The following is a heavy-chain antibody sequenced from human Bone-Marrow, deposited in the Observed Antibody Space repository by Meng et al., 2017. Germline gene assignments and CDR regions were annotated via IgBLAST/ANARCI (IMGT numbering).Heavy chain of an antibody. D-gene: IGHD1-26*01. CDR1: GYNFPDYY. CDR2: ISAYNGNT. J-gene: IGHJ4*02. V-gene: IGHV1-18*04. CDR3: ARDSFVYGVRLLGGSYSDY. Sequence: ASVKVSCKPSGYNFPDYYIHWVRRAPGQGLEWMGWISAYNGNTNYAQKLQGRVTMTTDTSTSTAYMELRSLRSDDTAVYYCARDSFVYGVRLLGGSYSDYWGQGTLVTVSS.